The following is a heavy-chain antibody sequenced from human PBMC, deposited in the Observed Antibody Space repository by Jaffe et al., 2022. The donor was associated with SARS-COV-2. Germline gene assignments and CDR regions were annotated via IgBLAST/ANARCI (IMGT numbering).Heavy chain of an antibody. V-gene: IGHV3-30*18. J-gene: IGHJ5*02. CDR3: AKGGEMYSSSWCWFDP. CDR2: ISYDGSNK. Sequence: QVQLVESGGGVVQPGRSLRLSCAASGFTFSSYGMHWVRQAPGKGLEWVAVISYDGSNKYYADSVKGRFTISRDNSKNTLYLQMNSLRAEDTAVYYCAKGGEMYSSSWCWFDPWGQGTLVTVSS. D-gene: IGHD6-13*01. CDR1: GFTFSSYG.